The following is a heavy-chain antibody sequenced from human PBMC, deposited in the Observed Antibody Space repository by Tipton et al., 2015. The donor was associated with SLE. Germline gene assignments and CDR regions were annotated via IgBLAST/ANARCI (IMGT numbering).Heavy chain of an antibody. V-gene: IGHV3-30*03. Sequence: SLRLSCAASGFTFSSYSMNWVRQAPGKGLEWVAVISYDGSNKYYADSVKGRFTISRDNSKNTLYLQMNSLRAEDTAVYYCASPTYYDFWSGYSAKDFDYWGQGTLVTVSS. D-gene: IGHD3-3*01. CDR2: ISYDGSNK. J-gene: IGHJ4*02. CDR3: ASPTYYDFWSGYSAKDFDY. CDR1: GFTFSSYS.